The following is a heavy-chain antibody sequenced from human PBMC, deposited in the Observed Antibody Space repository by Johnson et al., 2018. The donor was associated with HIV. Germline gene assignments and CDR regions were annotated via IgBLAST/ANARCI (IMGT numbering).Heavy chain of an antibody. V-gene: IGHV3-30-3*01. CDR3: ARDYYDSSGTPVFDI. J-gene: IGHJ3*02. CDR1: GFTFSSYA. Sequence: QVQLVESGGGVVQPGRSLRLSCAASGFTFSSYAMHWVRQAPGKGLEWVAVISYDGSNKYYADSVKGRFTISRDNSKNTVYLQMNSLRAEDTAVYYCARDYYDSSGTPVFDIWGQGTMVTVSS. CDR2: ISYDGSNK. D-gene: IGHD3-22*01.